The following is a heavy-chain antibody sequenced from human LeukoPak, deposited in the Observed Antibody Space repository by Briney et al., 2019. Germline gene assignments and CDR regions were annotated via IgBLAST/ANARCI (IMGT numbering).Heavy chain of an antibody. Sequence: GGSLRLSCTASGFTFGDYATSWFRQAPGKGLEWVGFIRSKAYGGTTEYAASVKGRFTISRDDSKSIAYLQMNSLKTEDTAVYYCGSGYIEDWGQGTLVTVSS. J-gene: IGHJ4*02. V-gene: IGHV3-49*03. CDR1: GFTFGDYA. D-gene: IGHD3-22*01. CDR3: GSGYIED. CDR2: IRSKAYGGTT.